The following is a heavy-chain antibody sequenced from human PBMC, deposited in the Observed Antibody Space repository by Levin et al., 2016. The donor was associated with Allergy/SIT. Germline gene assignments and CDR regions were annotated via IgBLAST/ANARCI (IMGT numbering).Heavy chain of an antibody. CDR3: ARENDSGVTRLDY. D-gene: IGHD3-22*01. Sequence: SETLSLTCAISGDSVSSNSVAWNWIRQSPSRGLEWLGRTYYRSKWYNDYALSVKSRITINTDTSKNQFSLHLNSVTPEDTAVYYCARENDSGVTRLDYWGQGTLVTVSS. J-gene: IGHJ4*02. V-gene: IGHV6-1*01. CDR2: TYYRSKWYN. CDR1: GDSVSSNSVA.